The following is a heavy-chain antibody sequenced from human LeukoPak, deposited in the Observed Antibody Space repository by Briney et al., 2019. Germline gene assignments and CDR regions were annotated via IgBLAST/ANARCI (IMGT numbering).Heavy chain of an antibody. CDR2: IYTSEST. J-gene: IGHJ5*02. D-gene: IGHD6-13*01. Sequence: SETLSLTCAVYGGSFSGYYWSWIRQPPGKGLEWIGRIYTSESTNYNPSLKSRVTMSVDTSKNQFSLKLSSVTAADTAVYYCARDYYAWGYSSNWYRWFDPWGQGTLVTVSS. CDR1: GGSFSGYY. CDR3: ARDYYAWGYSSNWYRWFDP. V-gene: IGHV4-59*10.